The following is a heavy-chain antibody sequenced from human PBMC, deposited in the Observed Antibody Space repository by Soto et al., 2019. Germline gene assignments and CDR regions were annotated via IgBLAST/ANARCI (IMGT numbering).Heavy chain of an antibody. D-gene: IGHD4-17*01. V-gene: IGHV1-24*01. Sequence: AASVKVSCKVSGYTLTELSMHWVRQAPGKGLEWMGGFDPEDGETIYAQKFQGRVTMTEDTSTDTAYMELSSLRSEDTAVYYCATANPMTTVTIDSRDMDVWGQGTKVTVYS. CDR2: FDPEDGET. J-gene: IGHJ6*02. CDR1: GYTLTELS. CDR3: ATANPMTTVTIDSRDMDV.